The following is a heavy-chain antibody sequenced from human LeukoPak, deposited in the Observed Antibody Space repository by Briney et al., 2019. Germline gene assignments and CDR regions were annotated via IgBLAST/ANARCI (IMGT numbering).Heavy chain of an antibody. V-gene: IGHV2-5*02. CDR2: IYWDHDK. Sequence: ESGPTLAKPTPTLTLTCAFTGFGLTTPGGTVGWIRQLPGKAVEWLALIYWDHDKLYSPSLKSNLTITKDNSKNQAVLTVANIDCVDTATYYYAHRDRYAFDIWGQGTMVTVSS. CDR3: AHRDRYAFDI. D-gene: IGHD1-14*01. CDR1: GFGLTTPGGT. J-gene: IGHJ3*02.